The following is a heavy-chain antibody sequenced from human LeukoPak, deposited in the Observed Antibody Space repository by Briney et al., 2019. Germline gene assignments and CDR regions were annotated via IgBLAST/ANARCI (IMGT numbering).Heavy chain of an antibody. V-gene: IGHV4-61*02. Sequence: SQTLSLTCTVSGGSIIRGAFYWHWIRQPAGKGLEWIGRVHTSGSTHYDPSLSSRVTISLDTSKNQCSLRLSSVTAADTAVYYCARGPANGASYFDYWGQGSLVTVAS. CDR2: VHTSGST. J-gene: IGHJ4*02. D-gene: IGHD2-8*01. CDR3: ARGPANGASYFDY. CDR1: GGSIIRGAFY.